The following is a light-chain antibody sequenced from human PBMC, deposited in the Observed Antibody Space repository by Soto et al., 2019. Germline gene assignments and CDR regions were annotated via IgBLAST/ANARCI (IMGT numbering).Light chain of an antibody. CDR1: TSKIGSNT. J-gene: IGLJ1*01. CDR3: ASWDDSLNGLYV. CDR2: SNN. Sequence: QSVLTQPPSASGTPGQRVTISCSGGTSKIGSNTVNWYQQLPGTAPKLLIYSNNQRPSGVPDRLSGSKSGTSASLAISGLQSEDEADYYCASWDDSLNGLYVFGTGTKLTVL. V-gene: IGLV1-44*01.